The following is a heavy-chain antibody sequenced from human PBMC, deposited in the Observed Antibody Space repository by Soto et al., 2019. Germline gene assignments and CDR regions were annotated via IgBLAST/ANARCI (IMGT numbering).Heavy chain of an antibody. D-gene: IGHD2-2*01. J-gene: IGHJ4*02. Sequence: GGSLRLSCAASGFTFSTYWMSWVRQAPGKGLEWVANIKQDGSEKYYVDSVKGRFTISRDNTKKSLYLQMNSLRAEDTAVYYYASRSLDYCGSASCSAPYVGGGQGPLAPVSS. CDR2: IKQDGSEK. CDR3: ASRSLDYCGSASCSAPYVG. V-gene: IGHV3-7*05. CDR1: GFTFSTYW.